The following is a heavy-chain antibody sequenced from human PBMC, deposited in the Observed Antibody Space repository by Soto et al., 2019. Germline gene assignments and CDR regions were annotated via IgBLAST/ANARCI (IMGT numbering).Heavy chain of an antibody. J-gene: IGHJ3*02. CDR3: ARLGLTVTTRRDAFDI. Sequence: QLQLQESGPGLVKPSETLSLTCTVSGGSISSSNYYWGWIRQPPGKGLEWIGSIYYGGSTYYNPSLKSRVTISVDTSKNQFSLKLSSVTAADTAVYYCARLGLTVTTRRDAFDIWGQGTMVTVSS. CDR2: IYYGGST. D-gene: IGHD4-17*01. V-gene: IGHV4-39*01. CDR1: GGSISSSNYY.